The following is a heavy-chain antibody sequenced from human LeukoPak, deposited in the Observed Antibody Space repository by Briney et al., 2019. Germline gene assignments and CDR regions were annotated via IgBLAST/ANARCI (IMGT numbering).Heavy chain of an antibody. CDR3: AKEGHSRGWYPTAVDTYFDY. V-gene: IGHV3-30*02. J-gene: IGHJ4*02. Sequence: GGSLRLSCAASGFTFSSYGLHWVRQAPGRRLEGVAFIRYDASNRYYADSVKGRVTISRDNSKNTLYLQMNSLRPEDTAVYYCAKEGHSRGWYPTAVDTYFDYWGQGTLVTVSS. D-gene: IGHD6-19*01. CDR1: GFTFSSYG. CDR2: IRYDASNR.